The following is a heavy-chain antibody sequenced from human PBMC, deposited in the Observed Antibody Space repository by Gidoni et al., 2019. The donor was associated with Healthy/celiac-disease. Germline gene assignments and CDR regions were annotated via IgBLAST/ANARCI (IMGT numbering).Heavy chain of an antibody. CDR2: INRRGST. J-gene: IGHJ6*02. CDR3: ARDYYGSGSYYTFKYYDLDV. CDR1: GGSASGYY. V-gene: IGHV4-34*01. D-gene: IGHD3-10*01. Sequence: QVQLQQRGAGLLKPSENLSITCAVYGGSASGYYWSWIRQPPAKGLEWIGEINRRGSTNYNPPLNHRVTISVDNSKTQFALKLRSGTAADTAVYYCARDYYGSGSYYTFKYYDLDVWGQGTTVTVSS.